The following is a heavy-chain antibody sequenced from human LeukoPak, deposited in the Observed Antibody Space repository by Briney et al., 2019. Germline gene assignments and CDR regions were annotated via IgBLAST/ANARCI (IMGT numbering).Heavy chain of an antibody. CDR2: ISGSGGST. D-gene: IGHD5-18*01. J-gene: IGHJ4*02. Sequence: GGSLRLSCAASGFTFSSYWMSWVRQAPGKGLEWVSAISGSGGSTYYADSVKGRFTISRDNSKNTLYLQMNSLRAEDTAVYYCAKGPRRGYSNGLLQVGYYFDYWGQGTLVTVSS. CDR3: AKGPRRGYSNGLLQVGYYFDY. CDR1: GFTFSSYW. V-gene: IGHV3-23*01.